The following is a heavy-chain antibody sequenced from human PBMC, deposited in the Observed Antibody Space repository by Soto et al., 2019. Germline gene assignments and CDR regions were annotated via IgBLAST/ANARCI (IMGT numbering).Heavy chain of an antibody. Sequence: QVQLVQSGAEVKKPGASVKVSCKASGYTFTSYGISWVRQAPGQGLEWMGWISAYNGNPNYAQKLQGRVTMTTDTSTSTAYMELRSLRSDDTAVYYCAKSAPGSGYYTDYYYDGMDVWGQGTTVTVSS. D-gene: IGHD3-3*01. CDR2: ISAYNGNP. J-gene: IGHJ6*02. CDR1: GYTFTSYG. V-gene: IGHV1-18*04. CDR3: AKSAPGSGYYTDYYYDGMDV.